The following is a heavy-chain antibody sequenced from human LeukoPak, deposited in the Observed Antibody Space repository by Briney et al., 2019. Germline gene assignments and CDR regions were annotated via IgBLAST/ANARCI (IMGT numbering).Heavy chain of an antibody. J-gene: IGHJ4*02. V-gene: IGHV4-59*12. CDR3: ARAPGRRYFDY. CDR1: GGSISSYY. D-gene: IGHD1-14*01. Sequence: SETLSLTCTVSGGSISSYYWSWIRQPPGKGLEWIGYIYYSGSTNYNPSLKSRVTISVDTSKNQFSLKLSSVTAADTAVYYCARAPGRRYFDYWGQGTLVTVSS. CDR2: IYYSGST.